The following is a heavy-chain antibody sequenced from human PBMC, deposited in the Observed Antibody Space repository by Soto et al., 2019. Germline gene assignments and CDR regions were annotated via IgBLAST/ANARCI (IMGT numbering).Heavy chain of an antibody. Sequence: SQTLSLTCVISGDSVSSNSAGWNWIRQSPSRGLEWLRRTYYKSKWNNDYALSVKSRITINPDTSKSKFSLNLYSVTPEDTAVYYCTGITWFRGMDVWGQGTPVTVSS. D-gene: IGHD3-10*01. J-gene: IGHJ6*02. CDR2: TYYKSKWNN. CDR1: GDSVSSNSAG. CDR3: TGITWFRGMDV. V-gene: IGHV6-1*01.